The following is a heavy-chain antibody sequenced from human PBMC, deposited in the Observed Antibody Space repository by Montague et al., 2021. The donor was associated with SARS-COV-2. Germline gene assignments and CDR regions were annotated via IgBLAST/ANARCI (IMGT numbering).Heavy chain of an antibody. CDR2: IYYTGST. J-gene: IGHJ6*02. V-gene: IGHV4-39*07. CDR3: ARDTRIAMLVVVTRYGLDV. CDR1: GGSISSSSYY. Sequence: SGTLSLTCTVSGGSISSSSYYWGWIRQPPGKGLEWIGSIYYTGSTYYXXXLKSRVTISVDTSKNQFSLKLSSVTAADTAVYYCARDTRIAMLVVVTRYGLDVWGQGTTVTVSS. D-gene: IGHD3-22*01.